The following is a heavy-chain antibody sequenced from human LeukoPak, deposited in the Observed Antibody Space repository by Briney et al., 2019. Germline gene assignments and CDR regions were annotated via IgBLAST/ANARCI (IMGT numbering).Heavy chain of an antibody. Sequence: SETLSLTCTVSGGSISSYYWSWIRQPPGKGLEWIGYIYYSGSTNYNPSLKSRVTMSVDTSKNQFSLKLSSVTAADTAVYYCARAGGIWFGELFAGYYVDYWGQGTLVTVSS. D-gene: IGHD3-10*01. CDR3: ARAGGIWFGELFAGYYVDY. J-gene: IGHJ4*02. V-gene: IGHV4-59*12. CDR1: GGSISSYY. CDR2: IYYSGST.